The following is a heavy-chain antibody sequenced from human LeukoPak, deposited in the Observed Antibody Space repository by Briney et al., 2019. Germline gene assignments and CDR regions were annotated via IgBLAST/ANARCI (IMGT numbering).Heavy chain of an antibody. CDR1: GGSISSYY. CDR2: IYYTGTT. Sequence: PSETLSLTCPVSGGSISSYYWSWIRHAPGKGLEWLGYIYYTGTTNYNPSLKSRVTISVDMSKNQFSLRLSSVAAADTAVYYCASLGYNYGYALDYWGQGTLVTVSS. D-gene: IGHD5-18*01. V-gene: IGHV4-59*08. CDR3: ASLGYNYGYALDY. J-gene: IGHJ4*02.